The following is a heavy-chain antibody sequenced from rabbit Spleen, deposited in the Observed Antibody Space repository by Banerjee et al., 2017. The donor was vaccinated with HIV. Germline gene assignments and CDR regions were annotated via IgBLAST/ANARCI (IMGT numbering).Heavy chain of an antibody. CDR3: ARDLENYAGSNCLDL. J-gene: IGHJ4*01. Sequence: QSLEESGGDLVKPGGTLTLTCKASGIDFSNYFYICWVRQAPGKGLELIACIYTTSGSTWYASWVNGRFTISRGTSLNTVDLKMTSLTAADTATYFCARDLENYAGSNCLDLWGPGTLVTVS. V-gene: IGHV1S43*01. CDR2: IYTTSGST. CDR1: GIDFSNYFY. D-gene: IGHD4-2*01.